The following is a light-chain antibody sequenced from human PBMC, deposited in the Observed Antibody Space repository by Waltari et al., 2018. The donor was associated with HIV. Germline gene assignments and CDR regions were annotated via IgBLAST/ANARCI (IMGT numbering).Light chain of an antibody. CDR1: QNIGIN. CDR3: QQYNRWPLT. V-gene: IGKV3-15*01. J-gene: IGKJ5*01. CDR2: GAF. Sequence: EIVMTQSPATLSVSPGERVSLSCRASQNIGINLAWFQQKPGQAPRVLVYGAFSRATGIPARCSGRGSGTEFTLTIARLQSEDSTVYFCQQYNRWPLTFGQGTRLEIK.